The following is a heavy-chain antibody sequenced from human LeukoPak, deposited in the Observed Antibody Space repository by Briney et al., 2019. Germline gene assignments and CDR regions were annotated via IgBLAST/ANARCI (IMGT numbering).Heavy chain of an antibody. V-gene: IGHV1-69-2*01. J-gene: IGHJ3*02. D-gene: IGHD1-7*01. CDR2: VDPEDGET. CDR1: GYTFTDYY. CDR3: ARLGILELHAFDI. Sequence: ASVKVSCKASGYTFTDYYMHWVQQAPGKGLEWMGRVDPEDGETIYAEKFQGRVTITADTSTDTAYMELSSLRSEDTAVYYCARLGILELHAFDIWGQGTKVTVSS.